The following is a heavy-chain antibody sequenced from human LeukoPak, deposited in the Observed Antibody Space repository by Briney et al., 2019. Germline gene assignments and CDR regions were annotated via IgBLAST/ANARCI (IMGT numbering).Heavy chain of an antibody. CDR3: ARLPKPLAGNYYYYMDV. CDR2: IYYSGST. V-gene: IGHV4-39*01. CDR1: GGSISSSSYY. J-gene: IGHJ6*03. Sequence: SETLSLTCTVSGGSISSSSYYWGWIRQPPGKGLEWIGSIYYSGSTYYNPSLKSRVTISVDTSKNQFSLKLSSVTAADTAVYYCARLPKPLAGNYYYYMDVWGKGTTVTVSS. D-gene: IGHD7-27*01.